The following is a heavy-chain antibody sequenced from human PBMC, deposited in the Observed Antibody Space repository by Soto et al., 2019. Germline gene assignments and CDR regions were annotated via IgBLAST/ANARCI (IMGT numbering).Heavy chain of an antibody. CDR1: GYTFTSYD. D-gene: IGHD1-26*01. CDR3: ALDSGNCFDP. V-gene: IGHV1-8*01. Sequence: QVQLVQSGAEVKKPGASVKVSCKASGYTFTSYDINWVRQATGQGLEWMGWMNPNSGNTGYAQKLQXXVXMXXNTSISTAYMELSSLRSEDTAVYYCALDSGNCFDPRGQGTLVTVSS. CDR2: MNPNSGNT. J-gene: IGHJ5*02.